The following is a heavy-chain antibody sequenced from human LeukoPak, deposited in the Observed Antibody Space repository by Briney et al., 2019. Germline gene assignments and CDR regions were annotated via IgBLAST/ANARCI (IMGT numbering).Heavy chain of an antibody. Sequence: GASVKVSCKASGYTFTGYYMHWVRQAPGQGLEWMGWINPNSGGTNYAQKFQGRVTMTRDTSISTVYMELSRLGSDDTAVYYCARDLRTGTTLGIDYWGQGTLVTVSS. CDR1: GYTFTGYY. CDR3: ARDLRTGTTLGIDY. D-gene: IGHD1-7*01. CDR2: INPNSGGT. J-gene: IGHJ4*02. V-gene: IGHV1-2*02.